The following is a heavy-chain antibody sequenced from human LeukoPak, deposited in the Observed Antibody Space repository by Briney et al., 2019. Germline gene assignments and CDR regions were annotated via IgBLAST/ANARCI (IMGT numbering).Heavy chain of an antibody. CDR2: ISYDGSNK. V-gene: IGHV3-30*18. D-gene: IGHD1-26*01. CDR3: AKDTTFYY. Sequence: PWRSLRLSCAASGFTFSSYGMHWVRQAPGKGLEWVAVISYDGSNKYYADSVKGRFTISRDNSKNTLYLQMNSLRAEDTAVYYCAKDTTFYYWGQGTLVTVSS. J-gene: IGHJ4*02. CDR1: GFTFSSYG.